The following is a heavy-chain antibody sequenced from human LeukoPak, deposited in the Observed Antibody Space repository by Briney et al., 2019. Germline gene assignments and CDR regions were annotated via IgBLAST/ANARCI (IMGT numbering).Heavy chain of an antibody. Sequence: SVKVSCKASGGTFSSYAISWVRQAPGQGLEWMGRIIPIFGTANYAQKFQGRVTITTDESTSTAYMELSSLRSEDTAVYYCARGLYYYDSSAVIFDHWGQGTLVTVSS. CDR2: IIPIFGTA. CDR1: GGTFSSYA. J-gene: IGHJ4*02. V-gene: IGHV1-69*05. CDR3: ARGLYYYDSSAVIFDH. D-gene: IGHD3-22*01.